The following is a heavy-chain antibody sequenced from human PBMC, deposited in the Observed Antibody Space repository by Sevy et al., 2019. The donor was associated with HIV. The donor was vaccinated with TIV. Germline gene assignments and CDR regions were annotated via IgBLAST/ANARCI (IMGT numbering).Heavy chain of an antibody. V-gene: IGHV1-18*01. D-gene: IGHD7-27*01. CDR2: ISADKGKT. CDR3: ARHRRRWELGGNWFDP. Sequence: ASVKVSCKASGYTFTSYGITWVRQAPGQGLEWMGWISADKGKTEDAQKVQGRVTMTTDTSTSTAYMELRSLRWDETAVYYGARHRRRWELGGNWFDPWGQGTLVTVSS. CDR1: GYTFTSYG. J-gene: IGHJ5*02.